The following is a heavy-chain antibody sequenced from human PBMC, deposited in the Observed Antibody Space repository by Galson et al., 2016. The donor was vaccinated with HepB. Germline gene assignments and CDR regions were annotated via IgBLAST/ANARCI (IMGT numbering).Heavy chain of an antibody. Sequence: SLRLSCAASGFTFSSYWMHWVRQAPGKGLVWVSHINSDGSITKYADSVKGRFAISRDNAENTLYLQMNSLRAEDTAVYYCARERTLGSYPFYYSYGLDVWGQGTTVTVSS. D-gene: IGHD1-26*01. CDR3: ARERTLGSYPFYYSYGLDV. J-gene: IGHJ6*02. CDR2: INSDGSIT. V-gene: IGHV3-74*03. CDR1: GFTFSSYW.